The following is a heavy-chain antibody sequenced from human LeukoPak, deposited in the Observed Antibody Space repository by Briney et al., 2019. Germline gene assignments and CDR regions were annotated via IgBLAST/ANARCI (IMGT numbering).Heavy chain of an antibody. CDR2: IYYSGST. J-gene: IGHJ4*02. CDR3: ARLYGSGTEPGY. Sequence: SETLSLTCTVSGGSISSSSYYWGWIRQPPGKGLEWIGSIYYSGSTYYNPSLKSRVTISVDTSKNQFSLKLSSVTAADTAVYYCARLYGSGTEPGYWGQGTLVTVSS. V-gene: IGHV4-39*01. D-gene: IGHD3-10*01. CDR1: GGSISSSSYY.